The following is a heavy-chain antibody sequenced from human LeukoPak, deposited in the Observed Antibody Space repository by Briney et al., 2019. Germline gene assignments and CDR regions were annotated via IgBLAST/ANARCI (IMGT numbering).Heavy chain of an antibody. CDR1: GSTFSSYA. J-gene: IGHJ4*02. CDR2: ISGSGDTT. V-gene: IGHV3-23*01. D-gene: IGHD1-14*01. CDR3: AKLPEEHLNLDY. Sequence: GGSLRLSCAASGSTFSSYAMSWVRQAPRKGLEWVSVISGSGDTTFYGDSVKGRFSISRDNSKNTLYLQVNSLRVEDTAVYYCAKLPEEHLNLDYWGQGTLVTVSS.